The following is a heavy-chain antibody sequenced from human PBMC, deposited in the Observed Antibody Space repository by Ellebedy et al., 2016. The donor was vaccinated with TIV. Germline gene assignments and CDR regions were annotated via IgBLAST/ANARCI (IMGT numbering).Heavy chain of an antibody. V-gene: IGHV1-3*01. CDR2: INAGNGNT. CDR3: ARADYGDYGDY. Sequence: ASVKVSCKASGYTFTSYAMHWVRQAPGQRLEWMGWINAGNGNTKYSQKFQGRVTITRATSASTAYTELSSLRSEDTAVYYCARADYGDYGDYWGQGTLVTVSS. J-gene: IGHJ4*02. CDR1: GYTFTSYA. D-gene: IGHD4-17*01.